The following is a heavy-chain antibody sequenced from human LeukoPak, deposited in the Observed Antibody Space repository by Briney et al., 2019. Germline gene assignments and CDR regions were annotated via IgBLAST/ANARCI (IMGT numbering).Heavy chain of an antibody. CDR2: ISPDGSNK. D-gene: IGHD3-16*01. CDR3: AKSAVAVGLGAFDV. J-gene: IGHJ3*01. CDR1: GFTFSSYG. Sequence: GGSLRLSCAGSGFTFSSYGMHWVRQAPGKGLEWVAVISPDGSNKYFADSVKGRFTISRDNSKNTLYLQMNSLRLEDTAVYYCAKSAVAVGLGAFDVWGRGTVVTVSS. V-gene: IGHV3-30*18.